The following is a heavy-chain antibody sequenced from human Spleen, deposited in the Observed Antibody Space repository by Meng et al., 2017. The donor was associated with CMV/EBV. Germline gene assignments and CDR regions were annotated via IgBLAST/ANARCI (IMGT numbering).Heavy chain of an antibody. CDR2: ISSSSSYI. D-gene: IGHD1-20*01. Sequence: EVQLVESGGGLVKPGGSLRLSCAASGFTFSSYSMNWVRQAPGKGLEWVSSISSSSSYIYYADSVKGRFTISRDNAKNSLYLQMNSLRAEDTAVYYCARAPGITGTTADYWGQGTLAPSPQ. J-gene: IGHJ4*02. V-gene: IGHV3-21*01. CDR1: GFTFSSYS. CDR3: ARAPGITGTTADY.